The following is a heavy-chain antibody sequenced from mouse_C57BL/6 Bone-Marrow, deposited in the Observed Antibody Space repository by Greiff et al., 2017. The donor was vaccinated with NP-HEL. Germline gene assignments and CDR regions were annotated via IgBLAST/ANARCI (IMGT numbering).Heavy chain of an antibody. J-gene: IGHJ4*01. CDR3: ARHGATVVGDAMDY. Sequence: EVQRVESGGGLVQPGGSLKLSCAASGFTFSDYGMAWVRQAPRKGPEWVAFISNLAYSIYYADTVTGRFTISRENAKNTLYLEMSSLRSEDTAMYYCARHGATVVGDAMDYWGQGTSVTVSS. CDR2: ISNLAYSI. V-gene: IGHV5-15*01. D-gene: IGHD1-1*01. CDR1: GFTFSDYG.